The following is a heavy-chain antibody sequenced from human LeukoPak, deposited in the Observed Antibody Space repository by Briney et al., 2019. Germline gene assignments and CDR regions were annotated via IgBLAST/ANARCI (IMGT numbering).Heavy chain of an antibody. V-gene: IGHV5-51*01. J-gene: IGHJ4*02. CDR3: ARENYGLGSYDQRPFGY. Sequence: RGESLKISCKASGYTFTTYWIGWVRQMPGKGLEWMGIIYPGDSDTRYSPSFQGQVTISADKTITTSYLQWSSLKASDTAIYYCARENYGLGSYDQRPFGYWGQGTLVTVSS. D-gene: IGHD3-10*01. CDR2: IYPGDSDT. CDR1: GYTFTTYW.